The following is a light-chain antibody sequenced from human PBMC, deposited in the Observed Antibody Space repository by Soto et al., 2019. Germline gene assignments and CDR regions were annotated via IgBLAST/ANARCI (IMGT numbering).Light chain of an antibody. J-gene: IGKJ1*01. Sequence: DIQMTQSPSTLSGSVGDRVTITCRASQTISSWLAWYQQKPGKAPKLLIYKASTLKSGVPSRFSGSGSGTKFTLTISSLQPDDFANYYCQHYNNYSEAFGQGTKVELK. CDR3: QHYNNYSEA. CDR1: QTISSW. V-gene: IGKV1-5*03. CDR2: KAS.